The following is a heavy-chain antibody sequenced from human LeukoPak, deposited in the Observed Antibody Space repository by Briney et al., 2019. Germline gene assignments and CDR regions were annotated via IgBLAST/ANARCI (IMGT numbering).Heavy chain of an antibody. Sequence: GGSLRLSCAASGFTFSSYEMNWVRQAPGKGLEWVSYISSSGSTIYYADSVKGRFTISRDNAKNSLYLQMNSLRAEDTAVYYCARDPLYDDVWGTNDYWGQGTLVTVSS. CDR2: ISSSGSTI. D-gene: IGHD3-16*01. CDR3: ARDPLYDDVWGTNDY. V-gene: IGHV3-48*03. J-gene: IGHJ4*02. CDR1: GFTFSSYE.